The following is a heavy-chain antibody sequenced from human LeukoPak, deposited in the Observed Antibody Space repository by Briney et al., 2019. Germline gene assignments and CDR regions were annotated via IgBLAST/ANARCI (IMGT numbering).Heavy chain of an antibody. D-gene: IGHD4/OR15-4a*01. Sequence: GGSLRLSCAASGFTFSRCGMHWVRQAPGKGLEWVAVISYDGSNKHYADSVKGRFTISRDNSKNTLYLQMNSLRAEDTAVYYCARQLGGATASDYWGQGTLVTVSS. J-gene: IGHJ4*02. CDR3: ARQLGGATASDY. CDR2: ISYDGSNK. CDR1: GFTFSRCG. V-gene: IGHV3-30*03.